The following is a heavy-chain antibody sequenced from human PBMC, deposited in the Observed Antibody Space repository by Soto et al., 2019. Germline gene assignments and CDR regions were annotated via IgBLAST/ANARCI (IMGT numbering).Heavy chain of an antibody. J-gene: IGHJ3*02. CDR2: ISGSSSPI. V-gene: IGHV3-21*06. D-gene: IGHD2-2*02. CDR1: GFTFSSYS. CDR3: VRGGRGYTRDDVFDI. Sequence: EVQLVESGGGLVKPGGSLRLSCVDSGFTFSSYSMNWVRQAPGKGLEWVSSISGSSSPIFYADSLKGRFTISRDNAKNSLYLQMNSLRAEDTAVYYCVRGGRGYTRDDVFDIWGQGTMVTVSS.